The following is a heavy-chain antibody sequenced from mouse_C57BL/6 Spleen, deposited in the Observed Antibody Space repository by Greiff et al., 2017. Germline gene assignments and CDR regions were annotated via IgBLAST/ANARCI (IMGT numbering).Heavy chain of an antibody. CDR3: ARLDSSAGFAY. D-gene: IGHD3-2*01. V-gene: IGHV1-54*01. Sequence: VQLQQPGAELVRPGTSVKVSCKASGYAFTNYLMEWVKQRPGQGLEWIGVINPGSGGTHYNEKFKGKATLTVDKSSRTAYMQLSSLTSEDSAFYFCARLDSSAGFAYWGQGTLVTVFA. J-gene: IGHJ3*01. CDR1: GYAFTNYL. CDR2: INPGSGGT.